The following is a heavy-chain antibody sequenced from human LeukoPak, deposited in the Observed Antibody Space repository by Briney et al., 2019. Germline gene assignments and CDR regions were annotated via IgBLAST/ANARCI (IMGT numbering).Heavy chain of an antibody. V-gene: IGHV4-39*01. CDR3: SRTPGRVAAAPVDY. D-gene: IGHD6-13*01. CDR2: IYYNGGT. CDR1: GGSISTTGYY. Sequence: SETLSLTCTVSGGSISTTGYYWGWIRQPPGQWLEWIGSIYYNGGTYYNPSLKSRVTISVDTSKNQFSLKLRSVTAADTAVFFCSRTPGRVAAAPVDYWGQGTLVTVSS. J-gene: IGHJ4*02.